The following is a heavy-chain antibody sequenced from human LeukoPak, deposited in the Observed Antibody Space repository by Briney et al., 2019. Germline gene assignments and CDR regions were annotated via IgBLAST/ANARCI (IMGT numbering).Heavy chain of an antibody. CDR2: ITSGGTT. CDR1: GFTLSGHY. Sequence: GGSLRLSCSASGFTLSGHYMSWIRQAPGKGLEWVSKITSGGTTYYADSLKGRFPISRDNAKNSLYLQINSLRAEDTAVYYCAGALQAYYLDYWGQGTLVTVSS. V-gene: IGHV3-11*01. CDR3: AGALQAYYLDY. J-gene: IGHJ4*02.